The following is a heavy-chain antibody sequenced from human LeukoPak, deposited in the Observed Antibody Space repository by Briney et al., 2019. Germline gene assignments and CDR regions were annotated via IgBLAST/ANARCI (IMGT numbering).Heavy chain of an antibody. CDR2: ISSSGTTL. J-gene: IGHJ4*02. V-gene: IGHV3-11*01. CDR3: ARGIRQYAKSYFDY. D-gene: IGHD4-11*01. CDR1: GLTFSDYY. Sequence: GGSLRLSCAASGLTFSDYYMSWIRQAPGKGLEWVSYISSSGTTLYYTDSVKGRFTISRDNAKNSLYLQMNSLRAEDTAVYYCARGIRQYAKSYFDYWGQGSLVTVSS.